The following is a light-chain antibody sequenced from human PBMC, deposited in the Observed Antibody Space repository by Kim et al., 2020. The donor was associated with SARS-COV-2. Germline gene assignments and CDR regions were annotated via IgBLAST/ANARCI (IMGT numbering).Light chain of an antibody. CDR2: ADS. V-gene: IGLV3-1*01. CDR1: YLGDRF. Sequence: SVSPGQTARITCSGAYLGDRFVCWYKKTTGQSPVLVIYADSKRPSGIPERFSGSNSVNTATLTISGTQTMDEADYYCQAWDSNTVVIGGGTKLTVL. CDR3: QAWDSNTVV. J-gene: IGLJ2*01.